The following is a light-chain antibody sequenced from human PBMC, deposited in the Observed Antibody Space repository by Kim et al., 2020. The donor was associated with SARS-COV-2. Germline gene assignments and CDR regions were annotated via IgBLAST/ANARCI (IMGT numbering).Light chain of an antibody. CDR2: EVS. CDR3: CSYADGDTLI. CDR1: RSDVGSYNL. J-gene: IGLJ2*01. V-gene: IGLV2-23*02. Sequence: QSVLTQPASVSGSPGQSITISCTGTRSDVGSYNLISWYQQHPGEAPKFLLYEVSKRPSGISNRFSGSKSGNTASLTISGLQAGDEADYYCCSYADGDTLIFGGGTQLTVL.